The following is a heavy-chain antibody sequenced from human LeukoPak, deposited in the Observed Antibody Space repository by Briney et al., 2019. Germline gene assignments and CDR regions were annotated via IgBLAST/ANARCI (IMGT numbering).Heavy chain of an antibody. V-gene: IGHV4-34*12. CDR3: ARSPLTGNYGDWFDP. J-gene: IGHJ5*02. CDR2: IIHSGRT. Sequence: PSETLSLTCGVSGGSFSAYYWSWIRQPPGKGLELIGEIIHSGRTNYNPSLKSRVTISVDTSKNQFSLNLSSVTAADTAVYYCARSPLTGNYGDWFDPWGQGTLVIVSS. CDR1: GGSFSAYY. D-gene: IGHD3-9*01.